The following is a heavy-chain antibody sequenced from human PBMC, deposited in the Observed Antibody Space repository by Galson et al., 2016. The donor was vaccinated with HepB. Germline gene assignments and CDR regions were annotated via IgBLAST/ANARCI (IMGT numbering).Heavy chain of an antibody. D-gene: IGHD1-14*01. CDR3: ARSSEPS. CDR2: INQDGIKK. J-gene: IGHJ5*02. CDR1: GFTFSSYW. Sequence: SLRLSCATSGFTFSSYWMTWVRQAPGKGLEWVANINQDGIKKYYVGSVEGRFTISRDNAKKSLYVQMDGLGAEDTAVYYWARSSEPSWGQGTLVTVSS. V-gene: IGHV3-7*01.